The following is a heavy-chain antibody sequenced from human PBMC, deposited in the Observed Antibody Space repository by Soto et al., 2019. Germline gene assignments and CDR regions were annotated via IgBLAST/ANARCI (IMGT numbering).Heavy chain of an antibody. Sequence: QVQLVESGGGVVQPGRSLRLSCAASGFTFSSYGMHWVRQAPGKGLEWVAVIWYDGSDKHYADSVKGRFTISGDNSQNTLCLQMTCLRSEVTAVYYCARDVLVTSLVMWYFDLCCRGTLVTVSS. CDR2: IWYDGSDK. D-gene: IGHD2-21*02. CDR1: GFTFSSYG. CDR3: ARDVLVTSLVMWYFDL. J-gene: IGHJ2*01. V-gene: IGHV3-33*01.